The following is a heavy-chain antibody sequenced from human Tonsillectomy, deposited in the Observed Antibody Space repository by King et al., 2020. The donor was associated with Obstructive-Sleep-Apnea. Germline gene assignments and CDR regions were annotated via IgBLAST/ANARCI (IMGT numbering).Heavy chain of an antibody. CDR2: IRFDGSEN. CDR3: ARPGVGASSIIEY. V-gene: IGHV3-30*02. J-gene: IGHJ4*02. Sequence: QLVQSGGGVVQPGRSLRLSCAASGFTFSDSGMHWVRQTPGKGLEGVAFIRFDGSENYYADSVKGRFTISSDNSRNTLYLHINRLRVEDTAVYYCARPGVGASSIIEYWGQGTLVTVSS. D-gene: IGHD1-26*01. CDR1: GFTFSDSG.